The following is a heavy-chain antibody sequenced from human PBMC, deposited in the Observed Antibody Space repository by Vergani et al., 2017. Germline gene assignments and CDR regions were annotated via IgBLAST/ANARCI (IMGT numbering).Heavy chain of an antibody. Sequence: QAQLVQSGAEVKKPGASVKVSCRAPGHTFSNYYMYWVRQAPGLGFEWMGIVNPSDGSASYAQKFQGRVTLTRDTSTGTFYMNLRSLRSEDTAIYYCTRATAYGSGSTYCYYCMDFWGQGTTVTVSS. CDR2: VNPSDGSA. CDR3: TRATAYGSGSTYCYYCMDF. D-gene: IGHD3-10*01. V-gene: IGHV1-46*03. CDR1: GHTFSNYY. J-gene: IGHJ6*02.